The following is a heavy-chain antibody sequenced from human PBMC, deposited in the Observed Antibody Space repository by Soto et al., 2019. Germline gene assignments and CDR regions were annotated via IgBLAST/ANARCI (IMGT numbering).Heavy chain of an antibody. V-gene: IGHV1-2*02. J-gene: IGHJ5*02. D-gene: IGHD3-22*01. Sequence: ASVKVSCKGFGYIFTGYYIHWVRQAPGQGLEWMGWINPASGGTNYAQKLQGRVTMTTDTSTSTAYMELRSLRSDDTAVYYCARGSYDSTWFDPWGQGTLVTVSS. CDR2: INPASGGT. CDR3: ARGSYDSTWFDP. CDR1: GYIFTGYY.